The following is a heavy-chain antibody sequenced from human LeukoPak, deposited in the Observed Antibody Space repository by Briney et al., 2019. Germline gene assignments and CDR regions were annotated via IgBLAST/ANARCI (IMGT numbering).Heavy chain of an antibody. CDR2: IYYSGST. Sequence: AETLSLTCTVSGCSISSYYLSWIRQPPGKGLEWIGYIYYSGSTNYNPSLKSRVSISVDTSKNQFSLKLSSVTAADTAVYYCASLVGVYWGQGTLVTVSS. CDR1: GCSISSYY. D-gene: IGHD2-8*02. V-gene: IGHV4-59*01. J-gene: IGHJ4*02. CDR3: ASLVGVY.